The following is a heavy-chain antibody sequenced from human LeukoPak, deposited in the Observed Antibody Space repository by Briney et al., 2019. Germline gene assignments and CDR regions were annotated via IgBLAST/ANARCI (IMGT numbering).Heavy chain of an antibody. J-gene: IGHJ4*02. Sequence: GGSLRLSCVASGFTFSDYYMSWIRQAPGKGLEWISYISSSSSSTNYADSVKGRFTISRDNPKNSLYLIMNSLRAEDTAMYYCARDFIHRSGEANYWGQGTLVTVSS. CDR1: GFTFSDYY. CDR3: ARDFIHRSGEANY. D-gene: IGHD3-22*01. V-gene: IGHV3-11*05. CDR2: ISSSSSST.